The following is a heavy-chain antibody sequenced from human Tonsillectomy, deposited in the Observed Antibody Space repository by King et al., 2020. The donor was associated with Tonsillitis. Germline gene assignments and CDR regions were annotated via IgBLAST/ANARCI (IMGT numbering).Heavy chain of an antibody. D-gene: IGHD2-2*01. J-gene: IGHJ4*02. CDR3: ARELRVSY. CDR1: GFTFRSYW. V-gene: IGHV3-7*03. Sequence: VQLVESGGGLVQPGGSLRLSCVVSGFTFRSYWMTWVRQPPGKAPEWVASIRQDGSDIYYVASVKGRFTISRDNAKNSLFLQMNSLRVGATAVYYCARELRVSYGGQGTLVTVSS. CDR2: IRQDGSDI.